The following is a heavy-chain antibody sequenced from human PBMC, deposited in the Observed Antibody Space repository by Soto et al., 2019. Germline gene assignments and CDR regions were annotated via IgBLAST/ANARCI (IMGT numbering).Heavy chain of an antibody. V-gene: IGHV5-51*01. Sequence: GESLKISCKCSGYSFTSYWIGLVRQVPGKGLEWMGIIYTGDSDTRYSPSFQGQVTISADKSISTAYLQWSSLKASDTAIYYCAIRGASQWLKFWGQGTLVTVSS. CDR3: AIRGASQWLKF. D-gene: IGHD6-19*01. CDR1: GYSFTSYW. CDR2: IYTGDSDT. J-gene: IGHJ4*02.